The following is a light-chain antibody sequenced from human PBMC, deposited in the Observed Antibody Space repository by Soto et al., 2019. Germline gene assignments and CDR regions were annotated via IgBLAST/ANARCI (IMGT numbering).Light chain of an antibody. CDR1: SSDIGHYDY. V-gene: IGLV2-14*03. CDR2: HVT. J-gene: IGLJ1*01. Sequence: QSVLTQPASVSGSPGQSITISCTGTSSDIGHYDYVSWYQQHPGKAPKPMIYHVTYRPSGVSNRYSGSKSGNSASLTISGLQADDEADYYCCSLTTSHTYVFGSGTKVTVL. CDR3: CSLTTSHTYV.